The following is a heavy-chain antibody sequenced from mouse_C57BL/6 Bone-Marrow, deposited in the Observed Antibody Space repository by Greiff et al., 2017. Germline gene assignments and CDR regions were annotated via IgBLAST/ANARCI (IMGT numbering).Heavy chain of an antibody. V-gene: IGHV3-6*01. Sequence: VQLQQSGPGLVKPSQSLSLTCSVTGYSITSGYYWNWIRQFPGNKLEWMGYISYDGSNNYNPSLKNRISITRDTSKNQFFLKLNSVTTEDTATYYCARGPSYVGNFDYWGQGTTLTVSS. CDR2: ISYDGSN. D-gene: IGHD6-1*01. CDR3: ARGPSYVGNFDY. CDR1: GYSITSGYY. J-gene: IGHJ2*01.